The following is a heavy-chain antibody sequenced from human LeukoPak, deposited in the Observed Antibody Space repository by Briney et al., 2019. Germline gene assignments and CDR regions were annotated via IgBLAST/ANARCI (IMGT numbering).Heavy chain of an antibody. CDR3: ARSAAAGRIVAAFAY. J-gene: IGHJ4*02. CDR1: GFTFSDYN. CDR2: ISRSGSTK. Sequence: GGSLRLSCAASGFTFSDYNMRWIRQAPGKGLEWVSSISRSGSTKYYADSVKGRFTISQDNSKNTLYLHMNSLRAEDTAVYYCARSAAAGRIVAAFAYWGQGTLVTVSS. D-gene: IGHD1-26*01. V-gene: IGHV3-11*04.